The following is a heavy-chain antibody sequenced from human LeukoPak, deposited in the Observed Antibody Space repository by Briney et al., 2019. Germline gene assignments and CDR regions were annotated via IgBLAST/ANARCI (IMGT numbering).Heavy chain of an antibody. V-gene: IGHV4-4*02. J-gene: IGHJ4*02. D-gene: IGHD1-26*01. Sequence: SETLPLTCAVSGGSISSSNWWSWVRQPPGKGLEWIGEIYHSGSTNYNPSLKSRVTISVDTSKNQFSLKLSSVTAANTAVYYCARDRGGSYYGELDYWGQGTLVTVSS. CDR1: GGSISSSNW. CDR3: ARDRGGSYYGELDY. CDR2: IYHSGST.